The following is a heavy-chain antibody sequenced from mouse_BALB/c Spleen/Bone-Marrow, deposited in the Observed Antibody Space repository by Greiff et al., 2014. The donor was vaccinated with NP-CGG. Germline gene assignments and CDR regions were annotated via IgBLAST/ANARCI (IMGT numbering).Heavy chain of an antibody. D-gene: IGHD3-3*01. CDR2: INPNNGGT. J-gene: IGHJ4*01. V-gene: IGHV1-18*01. CDR1: GYTFTEYT. CDR3: AYGTNYYAMDY. Sequence: EVKLEESGPELVKPGASVKISCKTSGYTFTEYTMHWVKQSHGKSLEWIGGINPNNGGTSYNQKFKGKATLTVDKSSSTAHMELRSLTSEDSAVYYCAYGTNYYAMDYWGQGTSVTVSS.